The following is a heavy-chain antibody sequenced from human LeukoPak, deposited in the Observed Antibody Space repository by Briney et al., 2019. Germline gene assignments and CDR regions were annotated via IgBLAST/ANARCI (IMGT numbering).Heavy chain of an antibody. CDR1: GFTFSSYS. CDR3: ASGITMVRGPTHFDY. J-gene: IGHJ4*02. CDR2: ISSSSSYR. D-gene: IGHD3-10*01. V-gene: IGHV3-21*01. Sequence: GGSLRLSCAASGFTFSSYSMNWVRQAPGKGLEWVSSISSSSSYRYYADSVKGRFAISRDNAKNSLYLQMNSLRAEDTAVYYCASGITMVRGPTHFDYWGQGTLVTVSS.